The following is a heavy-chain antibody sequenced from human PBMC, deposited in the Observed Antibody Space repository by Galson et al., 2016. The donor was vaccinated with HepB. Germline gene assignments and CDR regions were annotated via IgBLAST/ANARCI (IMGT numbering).Heavy chain of an antibody. V-gene: IGHV4-39*01. CDR2: IFYSGTA. J-gene: IGHJ6*02. D-gene: IGHD3-3*01. CDR1: GGSISSSSYY. CDR3: ARQGPYYDFYGLDV. Sequence: SETLSLTCTVSGGSISSSSYYWGWIRQPPGKGLEWIGKIFYSGTAYYNPSLKSRVTISVDTSKSQFSLKLSSVTAADTAVYYCARQGPYYDFYGLDVWGQGTTVTVSS.